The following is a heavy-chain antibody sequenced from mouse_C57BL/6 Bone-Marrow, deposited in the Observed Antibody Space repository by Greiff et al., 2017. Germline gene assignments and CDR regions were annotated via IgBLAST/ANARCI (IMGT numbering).Heavy chain of an antibody. CDR2: IDPEDGDT. J-gene: IGHJ4*01. CDR3: ASPLYDGYYSYAMDY. Sequence: VQLQQSGAELVKPGASVKLSCTASGFNFKDYYMHWVKQRTEQGLEWIGRIDPEDGDTNYAPKFQGKATITADPSSNTAYLQLSLQTSKDTAVYDCASPLYDGYYSYAMDYWGQGTSVTVSS. D-gene: IGHD2-3*01. V-gene: IGHV14-2*01. CDR1: GFNFKDYY.